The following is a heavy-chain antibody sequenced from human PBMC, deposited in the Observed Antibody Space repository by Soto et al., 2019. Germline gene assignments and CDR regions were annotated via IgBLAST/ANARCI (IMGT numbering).Heavy chain of an antibody. J-gene: IGHJ3*02. CDR1: GYTFISYG. CDR3: ARDWAGYAGKNAFDI. D-gene: IGHD3-16*01. V-gene: IGHV1-18*01. Sequence: GASVKVSCKASGYTFISYGISWVRQAPGQGLEWMGWISAYNGNTNYAQKLQGRVTMTTDTSTSTAYMELRSLRSDDTAVYYCARDWAGYAGKNAFDIWGQGTMVTVSS. CDR2: ISAYNGNT.